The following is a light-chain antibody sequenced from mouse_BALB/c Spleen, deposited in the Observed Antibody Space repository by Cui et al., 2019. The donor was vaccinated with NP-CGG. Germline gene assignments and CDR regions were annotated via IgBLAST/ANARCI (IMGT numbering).Light chain of an antibody. Sequence: QAVVTQESALTTSPGEIVTLTCRSSIGAVTTSNYANWVQEKPDHLFTGLIGGTNNRAPGVPARFSGSLIGDKAALTITGAQTEDEAIYFCALWYSNHWVFGGGTKLTVL. J-gene: IGLJ1*01. CDR1: IGAVTTSNY. CDR2: GTN. CDR3: ALWYSNHWV. V-gene: IGLV1*01.